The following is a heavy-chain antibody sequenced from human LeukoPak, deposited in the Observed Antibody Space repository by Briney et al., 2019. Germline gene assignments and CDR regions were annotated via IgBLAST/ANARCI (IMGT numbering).Heavy chain of an antibody. CDR2: ISGSTGST. D-gene: IGHD7-27*01. CDR1: GFTFSNYA. J-gene: IGHJ4*02. V-gene: IGHV3-23*01. CDR3: AKEAALGIAYFDH. Sequence: GRSLRLSCAASGFTFSNYAMSWVRQAPGKGLEWVSLISGSTGSTYYADSMKGRFTVSRDNSKNTLYLQMNSLRAEDTAVYYCAKEAALGIAYFDHWGQGTLVTVSS.